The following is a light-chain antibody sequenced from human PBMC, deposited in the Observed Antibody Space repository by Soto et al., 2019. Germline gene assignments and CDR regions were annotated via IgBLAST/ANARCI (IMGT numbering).Light chain of an antibody. Sequence: EIVLTQSPGTLSLSPGERGTLSCRASQSVTSNSLAWNQQRPGQAPRLVIYGASYRAAGIPDRFGGGGSGTDFSLTITGLEPEDFAVYYCQQLGTSTWTFGQGTKGDI. CDR3: QQLGTSTWT. CDR1: QSVTSNS. V-gene: IGKV3-20*01. CDR2: GAS. J-gene: IGKJ1*01.